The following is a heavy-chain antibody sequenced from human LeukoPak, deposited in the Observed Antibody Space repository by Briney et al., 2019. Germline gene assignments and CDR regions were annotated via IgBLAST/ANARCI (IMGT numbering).Heavy chain of an antibody. Sequence: GRPLRLSCAASGFTFSSYAMHWVRQAPGEGLEWVAVVSYDGSKKYYADSVNGRFTISRDHSKNTLYLQVNNLRPEDTAVYYCARDGEPRRYCSSTSCYTPADYWGQGTLVTVAS. V-gene: IGHV3-30-3*01. CDR3: ARDGEPRRYCSSTSCYTPADY. D-gene: IGHD2-2*02. CDR2: VSYDGSKK. J-gene: IGHJ4*02. CDR1: GFTFSSYA.